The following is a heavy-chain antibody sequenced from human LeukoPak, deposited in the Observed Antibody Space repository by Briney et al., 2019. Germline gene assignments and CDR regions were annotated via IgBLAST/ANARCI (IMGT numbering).Heavy chain of an antibody. CDR3: ARGIEMATISNPYYFDY. J-gene: IGHJ4*02. V-gene: IGHV1-2*02. D-gene: IGHD5-24*01. Sequence: ASVKVSCKASGYTFTGYYIHWVRQAPGQGLEWMGWINPNSGGTNYAQKFQGRVTMTRDTSISTAYMELSRLRSDDTAVYYCARGIEMATISNPYYFDYWGQGTLVTVSS. CDR2: INPNSGGT. CDR1: GYTFTGYY.